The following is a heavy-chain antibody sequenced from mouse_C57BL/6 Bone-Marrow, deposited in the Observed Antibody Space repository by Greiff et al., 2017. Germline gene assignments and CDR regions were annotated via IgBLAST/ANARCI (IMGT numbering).Heavy chain of an antibody. CDR1: GFNIKDDY. Sequence: EVQLQQSGAELVRPGASVKLSCTASGFNIKDDYMHWVKQRPEQGLEWIGWIDPENGDTEYASKFQGKATITADTSSNTAYLQLSSLTSEDTAVYYCTTWRLLWQKDYWGQGTSVTVSS. J-gene: IGHJ4*01. D-gene: IGHD2-1*01. CDR3: TTWRLLWQKDY. V-gene: IGHV14-4*01. CDR2: IDPENGDT.